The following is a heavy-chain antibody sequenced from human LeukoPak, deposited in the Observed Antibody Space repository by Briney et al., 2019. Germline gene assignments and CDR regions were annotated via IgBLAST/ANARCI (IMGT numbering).Heavy chain of an antibody. D-gene: IGHD2-2*01. J-gene: IGHJ4*02. CDR3: ARAPITSPFYFDY. CDR1: GFAFDEHG. CDR2: INWSGRST. Sequence: GGSLRLSCTASGFAFDEHGMSWVRQVPGKGLEWVSGINWSGRSTGYADPLRGRFTISRDNAKNSLYLQMDSLRAEDTALYYCARAPITSPFYFDYWGQGTLVTVSS. V-gene: IGHV3-20*04.